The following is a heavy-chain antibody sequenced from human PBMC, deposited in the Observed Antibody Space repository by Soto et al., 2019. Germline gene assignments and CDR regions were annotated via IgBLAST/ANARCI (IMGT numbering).Heavy chain of an antibody. J-gene: IGHJ4*02. CDR2: ISYAGSNK. V-gene: IGHV3-30*18. CDR1: GFTFRSYG. Sequence: QVQLVESGGGVVQPGRSLRLSCAASGFTFRSYGMHWVRQAPGKGLAWVAVISYAGSNKYYADSVKGRFTISRDNSKNTLYLQMNSLRAEDTAVYYCAKDQPYFDYWGQGTLVTVSS. CDR3: AKDQPYFDY.